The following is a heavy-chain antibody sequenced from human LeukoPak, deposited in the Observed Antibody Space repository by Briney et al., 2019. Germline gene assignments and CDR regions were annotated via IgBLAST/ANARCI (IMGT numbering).Heavy chain of an antibody. CDR1: GGSISSYY. CDR2: IYYSGST. CDR3: ARVSPYYGNYDFWSGSPGWYFGP. J-gene: IGHJ2*01. Sequence: SETLSLTCTVSGGSISSYYWSWIRQPPGKGLEWVGYIYYSGSTIYNPSLKSGVTISLDTSKNPFPLKPSSSPGADTGVYYCARVSPYYGNYDFWSGSPGWYFGPWGRGTLVTVPS. V-gene: IGHV4-59*01. D-gene: IGHD3-3*01.